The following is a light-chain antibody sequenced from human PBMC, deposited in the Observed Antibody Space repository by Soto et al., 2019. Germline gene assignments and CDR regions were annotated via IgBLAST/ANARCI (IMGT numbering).Light chain of an antibody. CDR1: QTISSY. Sequence: DIQMTQCPSSLSASVGDRVTITCRASQTISSYLNWYRQKSGKAPELLIYAASSLQSGVPSRFSASGSGTDFTLTISSLQPEDFATYYCQQSYTSPWTFGQGTKVQIK. CDR2: AAS. CDR3: QQSYTSPWT. V-gene: IGKV1-39*01. J-gene: IGKJ1*01.